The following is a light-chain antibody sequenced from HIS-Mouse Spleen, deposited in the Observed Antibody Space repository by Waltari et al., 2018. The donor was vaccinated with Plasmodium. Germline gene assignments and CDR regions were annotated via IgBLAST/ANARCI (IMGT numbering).Light chain of an antibody. CDR1: ALPKTY. Sequence: SYELTQPPSVSVSPGQTARITCSGPALPKTYAYWYQQKSGQAPVLVIYEDSKRPPGIPERFSGSSSGTMATLTISGAQVEDEADYYCYSTDSSGNHRVFGGGTKLTVL. V-gene: IGLV3-10*01. J-gene: IGLJ3*02. CDR2: EDS. CDR3: YSTDSSGNHRV.